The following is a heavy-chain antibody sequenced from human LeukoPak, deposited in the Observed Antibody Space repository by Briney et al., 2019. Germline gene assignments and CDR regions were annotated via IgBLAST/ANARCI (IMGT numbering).Heavy chain of an antibody. CDR1: GFSFSNAW. V-gene: IGHV3-15*01. D-gene: IGHD3-16*01. Sequence: PGGSLRLSCAASGFSFSNAWMSWVRQAPGKGLEWVGRIQSKTDGGTTDYAAPVKGRFTISRDDSKNTLYLQMNSLKTEDTAVYYCTTSPGRGPWGQGTLVTVSS. CDR2: IQSKTDGGTT. CDR3: TTSPGRGP. J-gene: IGHJ5*02.